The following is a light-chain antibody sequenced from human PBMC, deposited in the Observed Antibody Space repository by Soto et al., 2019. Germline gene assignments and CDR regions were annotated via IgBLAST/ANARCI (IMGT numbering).Light chain of an antibody. V-gene: IGKV3-11*01. Sequence: EIVLTQSPATLSLSPGERATLSCRASQRVSSYLAWYKQKPGQAPRLLIYEASNRATGIPARFSGSGSGTDFALTSSSLESEDFAVYYCQQRSNWPITFGQGTRLEIK. CDR3: QQRSNWPIT. CDR1: QRVSSY. J-gene: IGKJ5*01. CDR2: EAS.